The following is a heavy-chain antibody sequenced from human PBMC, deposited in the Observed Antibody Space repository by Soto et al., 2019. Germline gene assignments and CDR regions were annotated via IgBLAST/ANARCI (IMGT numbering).Heavy chain of an antibody. CDR2: ISSSSSTI. CDR1: GFTFSRYI. D-gene: IGHD2-21*01. V-gene: IGHV3-48*01. CDR3: ARGARHIYYYYYMDV. J-gene: IGHJ6*03. Sequence: PGGSLRLSCAASGFTFSRYIMNGVLQAPGKGLEWVSYISSSSSTIYYADSVKGRFTISRDNAKNSLYLQMNSLRAEDTAVYYCARGARHIYYYYYMDVWGKGTTVTVSS.